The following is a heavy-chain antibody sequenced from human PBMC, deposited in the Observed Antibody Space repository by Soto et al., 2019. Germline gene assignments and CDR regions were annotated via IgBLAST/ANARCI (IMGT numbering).Heavy chain of an antibody. J-gene: IGHJ6*02. Sequence: QVQLVQSGAEVKKPGASVKVSCKASGYTFTSYYMHWVRQAPGQGLEWMGIINPSGGSTSYAQKFQGRVTMTRDTSTSTVYMELSSLRSEDTAVYYCARDVIQLWLYYYYGMDVWGQGTTVTVSS. CDR1: GYTFTSYY. V-gene: IGHV1-46*01. CDR3: ARDVIQLWLYYYYGMDV. CDR2: INPSGGST. D-gene: IGHD5-18*01.